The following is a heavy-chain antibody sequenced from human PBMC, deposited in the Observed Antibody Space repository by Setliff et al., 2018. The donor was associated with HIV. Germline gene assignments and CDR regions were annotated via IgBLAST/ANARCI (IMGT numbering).Heavy chain of an antibody. D-gene: IGHD2-2*03. CDR1: SGAFTGHS. CDR3: ARWIGTFDS. V-gene: IGHV4-34*01. Sequence: SLTCGVYSGAFTGHSWSWIRQSPEKGLEWIGEISHSGRTNYNPSLKSRVSISLESSKNQFSLMLNSVTAADTAVYYCARWIGTFDSWGQGTLVTVSS. J-gene: IGHJ4*02. CDR2: ISHSGRT.